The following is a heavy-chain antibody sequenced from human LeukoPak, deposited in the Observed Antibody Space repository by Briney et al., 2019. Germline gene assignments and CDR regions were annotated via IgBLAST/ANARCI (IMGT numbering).Heavy chain of an antibody. J-gene: IGHJ4*02. CDR2: ISASGNS. CDR1: GGSINSYY. Sequence: SETLSLTCSVSGGSINSYYWSWIRQPAGRGLECLGRISASGNSNYNPSLKSRVTMSVDTSRNQFSLKLGSVTAADTAVYYCASHNNSCGQAHYFDHWGQGTPVTVSS. D-gene: IGHD6-6*01. V-gene: IGHV4-4*07. CDR3: ASHNNSCGQAHYFDH.